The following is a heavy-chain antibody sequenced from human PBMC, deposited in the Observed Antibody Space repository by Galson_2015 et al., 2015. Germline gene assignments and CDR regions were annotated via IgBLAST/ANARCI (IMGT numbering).Heavy chain of an antibody. CDR2: TYYRSKWYN. J-gene: IGHJ4*02. CDR3: ARGILAGTRFFDS. D-gene: IGHD6-19*01. V-gene: IGHV6-1*01. Sequence: CAISGDSVSSNSAAWNWIRQSPSRGLEWLGRTYYRSKWYNDYAVSVRSRITINPDTSKNHFPLQLNSVTPEDTAVYYCARGILAGTRFFDSWGQGTLVTVSS. CDR1: GDSVSSNSAA.